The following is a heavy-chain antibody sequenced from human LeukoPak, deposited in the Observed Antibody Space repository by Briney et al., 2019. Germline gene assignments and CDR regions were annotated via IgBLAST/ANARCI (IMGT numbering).Heavy chain of an antibody. Sequence: AGTLSLSCAASGFTFRSYEMNWVRQAPGKGLEGVSYTSCSCSNIYYEDPVKGRFTIARDNAKNSLYLQMNSLRAEYTAVYYFARGYCYDPDAFVISGEGAMVTVSS. V-gene: IGHV3-48*03. CDR3: ARGYCYDPDAFVI. CDR2: TSCSCSNI. J-gene: IGHJ3*02. D-gene: IGHD3-22*01. CDR1: GFTFRSYE.